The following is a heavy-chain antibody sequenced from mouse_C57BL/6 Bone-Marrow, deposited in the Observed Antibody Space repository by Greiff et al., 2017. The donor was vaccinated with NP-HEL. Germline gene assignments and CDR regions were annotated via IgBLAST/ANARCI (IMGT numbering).Heavy chain of an antibody. V-gene: IGHV1-9*01. CDR1: GYTFTGYW. D-gene: IGHD2-4*01. CDR3: TTPIYYDYDGWYFDV. Sequence: VQLVESGAELMKPGASVKLSCKATGYTFTGYWIEWVKQRPGHGLEWIGEILPGSGSTNYNEKFKGKATFTADTSSNTAYMQLSSLTSEDTAVYYCTTPIYYDYDGWYFDVWGTGTTVTVSS. J-gene: IGHJ1*03. CDR2: ILPGSGST.